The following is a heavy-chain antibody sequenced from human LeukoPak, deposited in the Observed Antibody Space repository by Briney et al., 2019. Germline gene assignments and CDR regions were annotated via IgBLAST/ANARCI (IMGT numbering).Heavy chain of an antibody. D-gene: IGHD3-22*01. V-gene: IGHV3-21*01. Sequence: GGSLRLSCAASGFTFSTYSMNWVRQAPGKGLEWVSSISSSSRYIYYADSAKGRFTISRDSAKNSLYLQMNSLRAEDTAVYYCARAPAHYYDSSDHYYVGESYFDYWGQGTLVTVSS. CDR3: ARAPAHYYDSSDHYYVGESYFDY. CDR1: GFTFSTYS. J-gene: IGHJ4*02. CDR2: ISSSSRYI.